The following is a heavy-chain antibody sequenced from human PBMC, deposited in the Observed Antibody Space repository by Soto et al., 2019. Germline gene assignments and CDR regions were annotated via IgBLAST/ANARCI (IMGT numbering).Heavy chain of an antibody. Sequence: QVQLVQSGAEVRKPGSSVRVSCKASGDTFSSYVTNWVRQAPGQGLEWMGVIIPIFRSVNIALKFQDRVTITEDESTNTAYMELSSLRFDDTSVYYCARGGGGSDWFLAFVCWGQWTKVTVSS. CDR3: ARGGGGSDWFLAFVC. D-gene: IGHD3-9*01. CDR2: IIPIFRSV. J-gene: IGHJ3*01. V-gene: IGHV1-69*01. CDR1: GDTFSSYV.